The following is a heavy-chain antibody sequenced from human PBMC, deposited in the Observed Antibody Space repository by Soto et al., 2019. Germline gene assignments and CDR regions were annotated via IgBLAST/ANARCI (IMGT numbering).Heavy chain of an antibody. CDR1: GGSINSGGFY. D-gene: IGHD3-22*01. CDR3: ARLGGYVSVGYYYLWDS. V-gene: IGHV4-31*03. CDR2: IYFSGTT. J-gene: IGHJ4*02. Sequence: SETLSLTCTVSGGSINSGGFYWSWIRQHPGKGLEWIGYIYFSGTTYYNPSLKSRLTISLDTSKNQFSLKLSSVTAADTAVYYCARLGGYVSVGYYYLWDSWGQGTLVTVSS.